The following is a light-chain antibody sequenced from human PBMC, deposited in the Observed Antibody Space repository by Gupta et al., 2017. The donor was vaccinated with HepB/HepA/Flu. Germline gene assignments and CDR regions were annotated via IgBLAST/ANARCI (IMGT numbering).Light chain of an antibody. Sequence: SSELTHDPAVSVALGQTVRITCQGDSLRSYYASWYQQKPGQAPVLVIYGKNNRPSGIPDRFSGSSSGNTASLTITGDQAEDEADYSWKSRDSSGTREVFGTGTKLTVL. CDR2: GKN. CDR3: KSRDSSGTREV. CDR1: SLRSYY. J-gene: IGLJ1*01. V-gene: IGLV3-19*01.